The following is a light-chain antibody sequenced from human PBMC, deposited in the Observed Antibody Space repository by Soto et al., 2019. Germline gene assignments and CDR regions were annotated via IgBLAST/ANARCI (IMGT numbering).Light chain of an antibody. Sequence: EIVMTQSPTILSVYPGERATLSCRASQSVSSNLAWYQQKPGQPPRLLMYGVYTRAPGTPARFSGSGSGTEFTLAFSGLQSEDSAVSYCQQYDKWPPRAFGQGTKVEIK. CDR3: QQYDKWPPRA. CDR1: QSVSSN. CDR2: GVY. V-gene: IGKV3D-15*01. J-gene: IGKJ1*01.